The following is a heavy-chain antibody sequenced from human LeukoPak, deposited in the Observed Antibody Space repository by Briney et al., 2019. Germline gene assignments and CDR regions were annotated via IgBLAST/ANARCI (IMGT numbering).Heavy chain of an antibody. CDR3: ARDHYYGSGSYGDYYYGMDV. D-gene: IGHD3-10*01. Sequence: PSETLSLTCAVYGGSFSGYYWSWIRQPPGKGLEWIGEINHSGSTKYNPSLKSRVTISVDTFKNQFSLKLSSVTAADTAVYYCARDHYYGSGSYGDYYYGMDVWGKGTTVTVSS. V-gene: IGHV4-34*01. J-gene: IGHJ6*04. CDR2: INHSGST. CDR1: GGSFSGYY.